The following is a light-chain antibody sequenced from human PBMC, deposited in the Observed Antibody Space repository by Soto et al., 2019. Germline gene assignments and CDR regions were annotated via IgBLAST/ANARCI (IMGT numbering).Light chain of an antibody. CDR1: QSVRSSY. J-gene: IGKJ1*01. Sequence: EIVLTQSPVTLSLSPVERATLPCRSSQSVRSSYLSWYQQKRGQAPRLLIYGASSRSTGIPARFSGSGSGTDFAFTINSLQPEDFATIYCQETYSTPWTFGQGTTV. CDR3: QETYSTPWT. V-gene: IGKV3D-7*01. CDR2: GAS.